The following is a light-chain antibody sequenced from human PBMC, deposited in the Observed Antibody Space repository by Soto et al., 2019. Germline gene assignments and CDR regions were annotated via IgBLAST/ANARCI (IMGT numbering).Light chain of an antibody. J-gene: IGLJ2*01. CDR1: SSNIGAGYD. CDR3: QSYDSSLSGVV. Sequence: QSVLTQPPSVSGAPGQRVTISCTGSSSNIGAGYDVHWYQLLPGTAPKLLIYGNSNRPSGVPDRFSGSKSGTSVSLAITGLQAEDEADYYCQSYDSSLSGVVFGGGTTLTVL. CDR2: GNS. V-gene: IGLV1-40*01.